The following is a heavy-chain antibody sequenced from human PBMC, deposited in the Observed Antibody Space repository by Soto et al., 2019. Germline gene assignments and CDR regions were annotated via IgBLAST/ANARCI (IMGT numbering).Heavy chain of an antibody. J-gene: IGHJ6*02. CDR3: ARARLAADNYANPSCYYGMDV. CDR2: ISSSGSTI. V-gene: IGHV3-48*03. Sequence: GGSLRLSCAASGFTFSSYEMNWVRQAPGKGLEWVSYISSSGSTIYYADSVKGRFTISRDNAKNSLYLQMNSLRAEDTAVYYCARARLAADNYANPSCYYGMDVWGQGTTVTVSS. CDR1: GFTFSSYE. D-gene: IGHD6-13*01.